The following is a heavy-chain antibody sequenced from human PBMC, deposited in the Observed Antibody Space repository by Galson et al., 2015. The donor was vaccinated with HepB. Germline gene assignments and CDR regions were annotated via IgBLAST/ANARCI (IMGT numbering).Heavy chain of an antibody. CDR2: IIPIFGTA. V-gene: IGHV1-69*06. CDR1: GGTFSSYA. J-gene: IGHJ3*02. CDR3: AREIAVAGTRGPNDAFDI. D-gene: IGHD6-19*01. Sequence: SVKVSCKASGGTFSSYAISWVRQAPGQGLEWMGGIIPIFGTANYAQKFQGRVTITANKSTSTAYMELSSLRSEDTAVYYCAREIAVAGTRGPNDAFDIWGQGTMVTVSS.